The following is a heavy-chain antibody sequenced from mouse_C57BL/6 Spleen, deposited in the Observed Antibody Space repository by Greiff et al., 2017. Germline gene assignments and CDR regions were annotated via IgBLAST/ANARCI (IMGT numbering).Heavy chain of an antibody. J-gene: IGHJ2*01. CDR2: IDPSDSYT. CDR3: ARRSLDEGYVDY. CDR1: GYTFTSYW. V-gene: IGHV1-59*01. Sequence: QVQLQQPGAELVRPGTSVKLSCKASGYTFTSYWMHWVKPRPGQGLEWIGVIDPSDSYTNYNQKFKGKATLTVDTSSSTAYMQLSSLTSEDSAVYYCARRSLDEGYVDYWGQGTTLTVSS.